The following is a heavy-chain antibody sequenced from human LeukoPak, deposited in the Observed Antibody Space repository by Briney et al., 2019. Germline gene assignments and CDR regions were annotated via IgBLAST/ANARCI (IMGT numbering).Heavy chain of an antibody. J-gene: IGHJ5*02. V-gene: IGHV4-34*01. D-gene: IGHD3-16*02. CDR1: GGSFSGYY. CDR3: ARGHYDYVWGSYRYTSWFDP. Sequence: SETLSLTCAVYGGSFSGYYWSWIRQPPGKGLEWIGEINHSGSTNYNPSLKSRVTISVDTSKNQFSLKLRSVPAADTAVYYCARGHYDYVWGSYRYTSWFDPWGQGTLVTVSS. CDR2: INHSGST.